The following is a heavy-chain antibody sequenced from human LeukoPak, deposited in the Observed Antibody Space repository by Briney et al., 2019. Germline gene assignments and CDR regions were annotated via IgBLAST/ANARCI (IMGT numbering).Heavy chain of an antibody. D-gene: IGHD3-22*01. CDR3: ASSHDSSGND. J-gene: IGHJ4*02. CDR2: IRKDGGAK. CDR1: GFPFSTYW. Sequence: PGGSLRLSCAASGFPFSTYWMAWVRQAPGKGLDWVANIRKDGGAKFYAASMKGRFIISRDNAKNSLYLQMNNLRDEDTAVYYCASSHDSSGNDWGQGTLVTV. V-gene: IGHV3-7*01.